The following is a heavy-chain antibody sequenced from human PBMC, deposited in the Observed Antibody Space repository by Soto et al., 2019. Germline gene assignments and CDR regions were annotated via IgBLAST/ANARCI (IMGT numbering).Heavy chain of an antibody. D-gene: IGHD3-9*01. CDR1: GFTFSSYW. CDR2: IKQDGSEK. Sequence: GGSLRLSCAASGFTFSSYWMSWVRQAPGKGLEWVANIKQDGSEKYYVDSVKGRFTISRDNAKNSLYLQMNSLRAEDTVVYYCAREGRYFDWFPSWFDPWGQGTLVTVSS. J-gene: IGHJ5*02. V-gene: IGHV3-7*01. CDR3: AREGRYFDWFPSWFDP.